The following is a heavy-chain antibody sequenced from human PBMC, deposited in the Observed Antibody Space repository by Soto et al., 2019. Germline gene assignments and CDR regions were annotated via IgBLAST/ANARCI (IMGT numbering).Heavy chain of an antibody. CDR1: GGSLTSEGYY. J-gene: IGHJ3*02. CDR2: IYYSGSI. D-gene: IGHD5-12*01. CDR3: ATYDLSTAFDI. Sequence: SETLSLTCTVSGGSLTSEGYYWSWIRQLPGKGLEWIGYIYYSGSIFYNPFLKSRASISAHSSKRQFSLKLSSVTAADTAVYYCATYDLSTAFDIWGQGTMVTVSS. V-gene: IGHV4-31*03.